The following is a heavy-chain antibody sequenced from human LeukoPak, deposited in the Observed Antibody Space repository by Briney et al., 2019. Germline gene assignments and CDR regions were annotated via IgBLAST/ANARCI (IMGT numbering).Heavy chain of an antibody. V-gene: IGHV3-23*01. J-gene: IGHJ4*02. CDR1: GFTFSSYA. Sequence: GGSLRLSCAASGFTFSSYAMIWVRQAPGKGLEWVSVITGSSSSTYYADSVKGRFTISRDNSKNTLYLQMNSLSADDTAVYYCVQSGYLYWGQGTLVTVSS. CDR3: VQSGYLY. CDR2: ITGSSSST. D-gene: IGHD3-3*01.